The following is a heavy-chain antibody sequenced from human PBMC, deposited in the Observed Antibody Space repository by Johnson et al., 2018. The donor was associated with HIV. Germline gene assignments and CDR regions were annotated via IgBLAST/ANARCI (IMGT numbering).Heavy chain of an antibody. D-gene: IGHD6-19*01. Sequence: QVQLVESGGGVVQPGRSLRLSCAASGFTFSSYAIHWVRQAPGKGLEWVAVISYDGSNKYYADSVKGRFTISRDNSKNTLYLQMNSLRAGDTAVYYCARGLIAVAGFDASDIRGQGTMVTVSS. CDR3: ARGLIAVAGFDASDI. CDR1: GFTFSSYA. V-gene: IGHV3-30*14. J-gene: IGHJ3*02. CDR2: ISYDGSNK.